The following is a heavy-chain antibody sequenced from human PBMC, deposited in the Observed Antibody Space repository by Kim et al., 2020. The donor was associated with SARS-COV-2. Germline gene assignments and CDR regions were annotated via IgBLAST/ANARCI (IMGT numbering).Heavy chain of an antibody. Sequence: GGSLRLSCAASGFTFSSYVMHWVRQAPGQGLEWVAVIWHDGSNEYYGDSVKGRFTISRDDSRNTLYLQLNSLRAEDTAVYYCARGGPPWFGELWPFDYWGQGTLLTVSS. CDR2: IWHDGSNE. CDR3: ARGGPPWFGELWPFDY. CDR1: GFTFSSYV. D-gene: IGHD3-10*01. V-gene: IGHV3-33*01. J-gene: IGHJ4*02.